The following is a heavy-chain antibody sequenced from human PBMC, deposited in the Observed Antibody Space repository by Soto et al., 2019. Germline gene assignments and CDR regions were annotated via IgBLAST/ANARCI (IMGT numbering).Heavy chain of an antibody. V-gene: IGHV3-15*07. CDR3: TTMYSNSFDY. CDR2: IKSKGDGGTT. D-gene: IGHD6-13*01. J-gene: IGHJ4*02. CDR1: GFTFNNAW. Sequence: EVQLVESGGGLVKPGGSLRLSCAASGFTFNNAWVTWVHQAPGKGLEWVGRIKSKGDGGTTDYASPVKGRFAISRDDSKNALSLQTNSLKTEDTAVYYCTTMYSNSFDYWAQGTLVTVSS.